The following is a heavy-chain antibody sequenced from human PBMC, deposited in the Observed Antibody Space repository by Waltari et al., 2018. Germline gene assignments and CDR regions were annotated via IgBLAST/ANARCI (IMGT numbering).Heavy chain of an antibody. CDR2: IYYSGTT. CDR1: GGSISSSSSYY. Sequence: QLQLQESGLGLVKPSETLSLTCTVSGGSISSSSSYYWAWIRQPPGKGLEWIGSIYYSGTTYYTPSLKSRVTMSVDTSKNQFSLKVSSVTAADTAVYYCVRHDRREDCSGSKCLYFDYWGQGTLVTVSS. V-gene: IGHV4-39*07. D-gene: IGHD2-15*01. CDR3: VRHDRREDCSGSKCLYFDY. J-gene: IGHJ4*02.